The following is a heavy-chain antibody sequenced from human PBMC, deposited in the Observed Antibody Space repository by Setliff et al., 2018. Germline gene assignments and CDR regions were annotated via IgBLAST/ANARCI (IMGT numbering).Heavy chain of an antibody. CDR3: ARGNYYDSSGYSVDY. V-gene: IGHV1-18*01. D-gene: IGHD3-22*01. CDR1: GYTFTSYG. Sequence: ASVKVSCKASGYTFTSYGISWVRQAPGQGLEWMGWISTYNGDTDYAQKLQDRLTMTTDTSTSTVYMELRSLRSEDTAVYYCARGNYYDSSGYSVDYWGQGTLVTVSS. CDR2: ISTYNGDT. J-gene: IGHJ4*02.